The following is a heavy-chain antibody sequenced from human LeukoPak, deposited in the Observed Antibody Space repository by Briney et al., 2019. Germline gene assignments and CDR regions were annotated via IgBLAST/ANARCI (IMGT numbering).Heavy chain of an antibody. CDR2: ISSTNDI. CDR3: ARDSSGWSRDY. J-gene: IGHJ4*02. V-gene: IGHV3-21*01. D-gene: IGHD6-19*01. Sequence: GGSLTLSCAASGFTFSRHSVSWLRQAPAKGLEWVSTISSTNDIFYPDSVKGRFTISRDNAKNSLFLQMNSLRAEDTALYYCARDSSGWSRDYWGQGTLVTVSS. CDR1: GFTFSRHS.